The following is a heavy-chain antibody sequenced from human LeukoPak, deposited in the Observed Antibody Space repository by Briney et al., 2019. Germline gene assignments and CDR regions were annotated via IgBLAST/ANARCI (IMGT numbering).Heavy chain of an antibody. CDR3: ARYGDPIFDY. Sequence: SVKVSCKASGGTFSSYAISWVRQAPGQGLEWMGGIIPIFGTANYAQKFQGRVTMTRDTSISTAYMELSRLRSDDTAVYYCARYGDPIFDYWGQGTLVTVSS. CDR2: IIPIFGTA. V-gene: IGHV1-69*05. J-gene: IGHJ4*02. D-gene: IGHD4-17*01. CDR1: GGTFSSYA.